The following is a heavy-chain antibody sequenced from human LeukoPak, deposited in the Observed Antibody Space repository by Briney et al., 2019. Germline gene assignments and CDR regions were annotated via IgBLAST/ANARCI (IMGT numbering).Heavy chain of an antibody. CDR3: ARDFPHQRFDY. J-gene: IGHJ4*02. CDR2: IDLKTGDT. CDR1: GYTLTDYW. Sequence: GASVTVSCKPSGYTLTDYWIHWVRQAPGQGVEWMGRIDLKTGDTSSAQKFHGRVSMPRDTSISTVYMGLTGLRSDDTAGYYCARDFPHQRFDYWGQGTLVTVSS. V-gene: IGHV1-2*06.